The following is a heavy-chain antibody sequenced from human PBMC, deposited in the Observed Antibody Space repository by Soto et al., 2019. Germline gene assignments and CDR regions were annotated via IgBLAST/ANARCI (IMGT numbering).Heavy chain of an antibody. CDR1: GGSISSSSYY. CDR3: ATPSSQQLAYYCGH. CDR2: IYYSGST. J-gene: IGHJ1*01. D-gene: IGHD6-13*01. V-gene: IGHV4-39*01. Sequence: QLQLQESGPGLVKPSETLSLPCTVSGGSISSSSYYWGWIRQPPGKGLEWIGSIYYSGSTYYNSPLNRRVSMSIDTTKNQSALQPNAVSAADRAVYYGATPSSQQLAYYCGHWGQGTLVTFSS.